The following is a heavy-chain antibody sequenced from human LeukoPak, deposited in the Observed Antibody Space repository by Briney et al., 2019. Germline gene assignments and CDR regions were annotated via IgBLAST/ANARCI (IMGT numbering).Heavy chain of an antibody. J-gene: IGHJ4*02. D-gene: IGHD1/OR15-1a*01. Sequence: GGSLRLSCAASGFTFSSYSMNWVRQAPGKGLEWVSSISSSGSYIFHADSVKGRFTISRDNAQNPLYLQMNSLRAEDTAVYYCAREGPINNGDLDYWGQGTLVTVSS. CDR2: ISSSGSYI. CDR1: GFTFSSYS. CDR3: AREGPINNGDLDY. V-gene: IGHV3-21*01.